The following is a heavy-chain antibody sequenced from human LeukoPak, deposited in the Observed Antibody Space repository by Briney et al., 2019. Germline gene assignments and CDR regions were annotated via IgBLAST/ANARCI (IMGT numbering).Heavy chain of an antibody. Sequence: SETLSLTCAVSGGSISSSNWWSWVRQPPGKGLEWIGEIYHSGSTNYNPSLKSRVTISVDTSKNQFSLKLSSVTAADTAVYYCARGVLTDTHIDYWGQGTLVTVSS. D-gene: IGHD3-9*01. V-gene: IGHV4-4*02. CDR1: GGSISSSNW. J-gene: IGHJ4*02. CDR2: IYHSGST. CDR3: ARGVLTDTHIDY.